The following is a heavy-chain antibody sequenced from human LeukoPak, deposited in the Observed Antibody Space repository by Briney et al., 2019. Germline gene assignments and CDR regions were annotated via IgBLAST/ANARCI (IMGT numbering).Heavy chain of an antibody. D-gene: IGHD5-18*01. CDR1: GFTFDDYG. CDR3: ARDQYSYGSGSFDY. J-gene: IGHJ4*02. CDR2: INWNGGST. Sequence: GGSLRLSCAASGFTFDDYGLSWVRQAPGKGLEWVSGINWNGGSTGYADSVKGRFTISRDNAKNSLYLQMNSLRAEDTAVYYCARDQYSYGSGSFDYWGQGTLVTVSS. V-gene: IGHV3-20*04.